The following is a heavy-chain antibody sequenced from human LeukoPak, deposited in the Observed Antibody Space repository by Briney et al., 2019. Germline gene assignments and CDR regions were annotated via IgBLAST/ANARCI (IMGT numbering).Heavy chain of an antibody. V-gene: IGHV1-2*02. D-gene: IGHD3-10*01. CDR2: INPNSGST. CDR1: GYTFTGYY. Sequence: GASVKVSCKASGYTFTGYYMHWVRQAPGQGLEWMGWINPNSGSTNYAQKFQGRVTMTRDTSISTAYMGLSRLRSDDTAVYYCARFGRYYGSGIPFHGDYWGQGTLVTVSS. CDR3: ARFGRYYGSGIPFHGDY. J-gene: IGHJ4*02.